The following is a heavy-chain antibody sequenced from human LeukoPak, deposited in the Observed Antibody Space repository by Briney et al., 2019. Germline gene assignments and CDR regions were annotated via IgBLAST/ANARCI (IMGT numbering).Heavy chain of an antibody. Sequence: GGSLRLSCAASGFTFSTYSMSWVRQAPGKGLEWVANIKQDGSEKYYVDSVKGRFTISRDNAKNSLYLQMNSLRAEDTAVYYCAKDLRLATKGTDAFDIWGQGTMVTVSS. CDR1: GFTFSTYS. CDR3: AKDLRLATKGTDAFDI. V-gene: IGHV3-7*01. D-gene: IGHD5-24*01. J-gene: IGHJ3*02. CDR2: IKQDGSEK.